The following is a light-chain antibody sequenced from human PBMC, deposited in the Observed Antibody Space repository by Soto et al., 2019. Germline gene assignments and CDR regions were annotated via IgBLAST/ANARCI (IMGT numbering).Light chain of an antibody. Sequence: IQMTQSPSSLSASVGDRVTITFRASQDISSALAWYQQKPGKAPKLLIYDASSLESGVPSRFSGSGSGTDFTLTISSLQPEDFATYYCQQFNNYLITFGQGTRLEIK. CDR3: QQFNNYLIT. J-gene: IGKJ5*01. V-gene: IGKV1D-13*01. CDR2: DAS. CDR1: QDISSA.